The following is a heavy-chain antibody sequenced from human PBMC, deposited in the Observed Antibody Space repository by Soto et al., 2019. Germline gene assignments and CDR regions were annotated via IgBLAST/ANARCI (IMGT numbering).Heavy chain of an antibody. D-gene: IGHD6-19*01. V-gene: IGHV4-34*01. CDR2: INHSGST. J-gene: IGHJ6*02. CDR1: GGSFSGYY. Sequence: PSETLSLTCAVYGGSFSGYYWSWIRQPPGKGLEWIGEINHSGSTNYNPSLKSRVTISVDTSKNQFSLKLSSVTAADTAVYYCARGFSSGWPPYYYGMDVWGQGTTVTVSS. CDR3: ARGFSSGWPPYYYGMDV.